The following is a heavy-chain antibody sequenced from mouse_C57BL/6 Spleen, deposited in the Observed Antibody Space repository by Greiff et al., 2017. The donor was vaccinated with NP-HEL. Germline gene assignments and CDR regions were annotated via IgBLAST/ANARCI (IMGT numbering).Heavy chain of an antibody. V-gene: IGHV5-17*01. Sequence: EVKLQESGGGLVKPGGSLKLSCAASGFTFSDYGMHWVRQAPEKGLEWVAYISSGSSTIYYADTVKGRFTISRDNAKNTLFRQMTSLRSEDTAMYYCARNWDWDFDYWGQGTTLTVSS. CDR1: GFTFSDYG. CDR2: ISSGSSTI. J-gene: IGHJ2*01. D-gene: IGHD4-1*01. CDR3: ARNWDWDFDY.